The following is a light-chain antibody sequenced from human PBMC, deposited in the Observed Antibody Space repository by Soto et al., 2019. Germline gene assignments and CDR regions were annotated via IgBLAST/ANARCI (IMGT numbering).Light chain of an antibody. Sequence: DVQMTQSPSTLAASVGDRVTITCWASENIKNWLAWYQQTPGKAPKVLISDASRLETGVPSRFSGSGYGTDFTLTITSLQTDDFGTYHCQQYDVHPKTFGQGTKVEVK. V-gene: IGKV1-5*01. CDR2: DAS. CDR3: QQYDVHPKT. J-gene: IGKJ1*01. CDR1: ENIKNW.